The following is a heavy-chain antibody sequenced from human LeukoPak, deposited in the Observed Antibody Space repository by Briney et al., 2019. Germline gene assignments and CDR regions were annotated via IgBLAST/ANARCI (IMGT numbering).Heavy chain of an antibody. CDR3: ARVAGSWPLDY. J-gene: IGHJ4*02. V-gene: IGHV4-61*01. CDR1: GGSVSSGSYY. D-gene: IGHD6-13*01. CDR2: IYYSGST. Sequence: SETLSLTCTVSGGSVSSGSYYWSWIRQPPGKGLEWIGYIYYSGSTNYNPSLKSRVTISVDTSKNQFSLKLSSVTAADTAVYYCARVAGSWPLDYWGQGTLVTVSS.